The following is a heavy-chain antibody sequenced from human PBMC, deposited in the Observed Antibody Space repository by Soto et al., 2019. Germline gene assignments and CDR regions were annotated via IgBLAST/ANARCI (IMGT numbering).Heavy chain of an antibody. Sequence: SETLSLTCTVSSGSIGTYFWSWIRQPPGKGLEWIGYIYYSGTTNYNPSLKSRVTIFLDTSKDQFSLRLSSVTAADTAVYYCARGRGGTYDAFDIWGQGTLVTVSS. V-gene: IGHV4-59*01. CDR3: ARGRGGTYDAFDI. CDR1: SGSIGTYF. CDR2: IYYSGTT. J-gene: IGHJ3*02. D-gene: IGHD1-26*01.